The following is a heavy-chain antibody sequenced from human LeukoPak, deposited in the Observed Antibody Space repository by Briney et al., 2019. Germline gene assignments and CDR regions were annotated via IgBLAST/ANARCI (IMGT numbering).Heavy chain of an antibody. J-gene: IGHJ4*02. D-gene: IGHD5-24*01. CDR3: ARGDGYNFFDS. CDR2: IYIDGNT. V-gene: IGHV3-66*01. Sequence: GGSLRLSSAASGFTVSRNYMGWVRQAPGKGLEWVSVIYIDGNTYYADSVRGRFTISRDNSKNTVYLQMNSLRAEDTAVYYCARGDGYNFFDSWGQGTLVTVSS. CDR1: GFTVSRNY.